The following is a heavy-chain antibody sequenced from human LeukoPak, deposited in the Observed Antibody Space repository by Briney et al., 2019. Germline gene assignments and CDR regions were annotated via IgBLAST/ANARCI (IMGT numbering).Heavy chain of an antibody. D-gene: IGHD5-12*01. CDR3: AKVPKWPLDHYYAMDV. CDR1: GFTFSTYA. V-gene: IGHV3-23*01. J-gene: IGHJ6*02. CDR2: TSGSGDST. Sequence: PGGSLRLSCAASGFTFSTYAMSWVRQAPGKGLEWVSATSGSGDSTYYADSVKGRFTISRDNSKSTLYLQMNSLRAEDTAVYYCAKVPKWPLDHYYAMDVWGQGTTVTVSS.